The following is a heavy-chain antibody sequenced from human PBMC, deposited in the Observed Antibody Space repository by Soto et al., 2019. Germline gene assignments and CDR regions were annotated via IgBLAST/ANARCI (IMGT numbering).Heavy chain of an antibody. D-gene: IGHD2-21*02. V-gene: IGHV1-2*02. CDR1: GYSFTTYY. Sequence: ASVKASCNASGYSFTTYYLSCVRQAPGQGLEGMWWINPYSGGTNYAQKFQGRVTMTRDTSISTAYLELTRLTSDDTAVYYCASPLGRYCGRDCSRDYWG. J-gene: IGHJ4*01. CDR2: INPYSGGT. CDR3: ASPLGRYCGRDCSRDY.